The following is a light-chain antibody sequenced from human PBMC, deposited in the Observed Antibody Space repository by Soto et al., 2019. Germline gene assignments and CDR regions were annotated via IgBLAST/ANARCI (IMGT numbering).Light chain of an antibody. V-gene: IGLV2-14*01. J-gene: IGLJ2*01. CDR3: SSYTSTSTLVV. CDR2: DVT. CDR1: SSDIGGYDY. Sequence: QSALTQPDSVSGSPGQSITISCTGTSSDIGGYDYVSWYQQYPGKVPKLMIYDVTNRASGVPSRFSASKSGDTASLTISGLQAEDEADYYCSSYTSTSTLVVFGGGTKLTVL.